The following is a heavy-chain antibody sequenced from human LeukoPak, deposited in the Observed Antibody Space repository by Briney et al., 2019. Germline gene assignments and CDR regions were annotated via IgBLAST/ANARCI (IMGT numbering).Heavy chain of an antibody. J-gene: IGHJ3*02. CDR2: IWYDGSNK. V-gene: IGHV3-33*08. CDR3: ARGRLDAFDI. D-gene: IGHD3-22*01. Sequence: GGSLRLSCAASGFTVSTNYINWVRQAPGKGLEWVAVIWYDGSNKYYADSVKGRFAISRDNSKNTLYLQMNSLRAEDTAVYYCARGRLDAFDIWGQGTMVTVSS. CDR1: GFTVSTNY.